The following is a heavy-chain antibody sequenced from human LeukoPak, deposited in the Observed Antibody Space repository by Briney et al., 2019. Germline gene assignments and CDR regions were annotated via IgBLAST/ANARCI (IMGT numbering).Heavy chain of an antibody. Sequence: PGGSLRLSCAASGFXFSNYWMHWVRQAPGKGLVWVSCINSDGSSTNYADSLKGRFTISRDNAKNTLYLQMNSLRAEDTAVYYCARGGSLVAPYNGMDVWGQGTTVTVSS. CDR1: GFXFSNYW. CDR2: INSDGSST. J-gene: IGHJ6*02. D-gene: IGHD6-6*01. V-gene: IGHV3-74*01. CDR3: ARGGSLVAPYNGMDV.